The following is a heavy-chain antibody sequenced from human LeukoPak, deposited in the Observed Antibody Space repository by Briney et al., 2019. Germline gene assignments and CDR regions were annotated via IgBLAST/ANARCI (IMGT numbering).Heavy chain of an antibody. D-gene: IGHD6-19*01. V-gene: IGHV1-69*13. J-gene: IGHJ3*02. CDR2: IIPIFGTA. CDR3: VRDGYSSGWYGRRAFDI. Sequence: SVKVSCKASGGTFSSYAISWVRQAPGQGLEWMGGIIPIFGTANYAQKFQGRVTITADESTSTAYMELSSLRSEDTAVYYCVRDGYSSGWYGRRAFDIWGQGTMVTVSS. CDR1: GGTFSSYA.